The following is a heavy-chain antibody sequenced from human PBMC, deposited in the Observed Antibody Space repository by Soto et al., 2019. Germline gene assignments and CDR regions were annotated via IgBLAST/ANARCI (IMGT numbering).Heavy chain of an antibody. CDR3: ARDTHDYGGYPYYYYGMDV. CDR2: ISSSSSTI. CDR1: GFTFSSYS. D-gene: IGHD4-17*01. V-gene: IGHV3-48*02. Sequence: GGSLRLSXAASGFTFSSYSMNWVRQAPGKGLEWVSYISSSSSTIYYADSVKGRFTISRDNAKNSLYLQMNSLRDEDTAVYYCARDTHDYGGYPYYYYGMDVWGQGTTVTVSS. J-gene: IGHJ6*02.